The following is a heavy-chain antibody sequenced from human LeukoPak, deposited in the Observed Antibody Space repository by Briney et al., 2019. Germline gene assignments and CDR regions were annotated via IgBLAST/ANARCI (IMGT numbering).Heavy chain of an antibody. D-gene: IGHD6-19*01. CDR1: GGSISSYY. V-gene: IGHV4-59*01. CDR3: ARTANSSGWYVWWFDP. J-gene: IGHJ5*02. Sequence: KPSETLSLTCTASGGSISSYYWSWIRQPPGKGLEWIGYIYYSGSTNYNPSLKSRVTISVDTSKNQFSLKLSSVTAADTAVYYCARTANSSGWYVWWFDPWGQGTLVTVSS. CDR2: IYYSGST.